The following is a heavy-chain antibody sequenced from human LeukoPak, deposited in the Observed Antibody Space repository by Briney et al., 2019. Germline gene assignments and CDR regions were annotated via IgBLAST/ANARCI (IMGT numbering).Heavy chain of an antibody. V-gene: IGHV1-18*01. J-gene: IGHJ5*02. CDR1: GYTFTNHG. CDR2: TSTYNANT. D-gene: IGHD6-13*01. CDR3: ARDGSSWSNWFDP. Sequence: ASVKVSCKASGYTFTNHGITWVRQAPGQGLEWMGWTSTYNANTNYAQKFQGRVSMTTDTSTSTAYMELRSLRSDDTAVYYCARDGSSWSNWFDPWGQGTLVTVSS.